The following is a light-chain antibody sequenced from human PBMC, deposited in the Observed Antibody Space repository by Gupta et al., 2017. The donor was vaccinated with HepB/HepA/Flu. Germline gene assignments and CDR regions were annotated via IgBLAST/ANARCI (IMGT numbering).Light chain of an antibody. CDR2: AVS. CDR1: QSITTY. Sequence: DIQMTQSPSSLSASIGDRVTITCRASQSITTYLNWYQQKPGKAPKLLIYAVSRLQSGVPSRFSGSGSGTDFTLTSGRLQHEDFATYYWQQSYTASSFGGGTKVEIK. J-gene: IGKJ4*01. V-gene: IGKV1-39*01. CDR3: QQSYTASS.